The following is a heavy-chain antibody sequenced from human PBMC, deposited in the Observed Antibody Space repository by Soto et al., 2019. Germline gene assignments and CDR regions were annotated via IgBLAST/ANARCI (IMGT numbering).Heavy chain of an antibody. CDR3: AKDFQFGGSGTGYFDN. Sequence: LRLSCVASGFTFRTNPMSWVRQAPGKGLEWVSGVSDSGAKTYYADSVKGRFTVSRDNSKNTLYLEMKSLRAEDTAVYYCAKDFQFGGSGTGYFDNWGQGTLVTVSS. CDR2: VSDSGAKT. CDR1: GFTFRTNP. D-gene: IGHD3-10*01. V-gene: IGHV3-23*01. J-gene: IGHJ4*02.